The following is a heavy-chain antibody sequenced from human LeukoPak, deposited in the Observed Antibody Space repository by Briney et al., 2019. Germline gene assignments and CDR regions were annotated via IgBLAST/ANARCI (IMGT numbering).Heavy chain of an antibody. D-gene: IGHD3-22*01. J-gene: IGHJ4*02. V-gene: IGHV3-30-3*01. CDR1: GFTFSSYA. CDR2: ISYDGSNK. Sequence: GGSLRLSCAASGFTFSSYAMHWVRQAPGKGLEWVAVISYDGSNKYYADSVKGRFTISRDNSKNTLYLQMNSLRAEDTAVYYCARDRYTGYYDSSGYYYSYYFDYWGQGTLVTVSS. CDR3: ARDRYTGYYDSSGYYYSYYFDY.